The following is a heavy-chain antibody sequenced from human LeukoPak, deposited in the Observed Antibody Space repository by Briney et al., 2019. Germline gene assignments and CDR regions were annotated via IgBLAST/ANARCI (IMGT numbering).Heavy chain of an antibody. Sequence: SETLSLTCTVSGGSISSSSYYWGWIRRPPGKGLEWIGSIYYSGSTYYNPSLKSRVTISVDTSKNQFSLKLSSVTAADTAVYYCARHANYGGSMFDYWGQGTLVTVSS. D-gene: IGHD4-23*01. CDR3: ARHANYGGSMFDY. J-gene: IGHJ4*02. CDR2: IYYSGST. CDR1: GGSISSSSYY. V-gene: IGHV4-39*01.